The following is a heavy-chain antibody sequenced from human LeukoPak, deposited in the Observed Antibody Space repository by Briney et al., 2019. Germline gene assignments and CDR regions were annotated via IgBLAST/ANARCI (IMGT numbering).Heavy chain of an antibody. CDR1: GFTFDDYA. V-gene: IGHV3-9*03. CDR3: AKGEQDGYNYYFNY. J-gene: IGHJ4*02. Sequence: GGSLRLSCAASGFTFDDYAMHWVRQAPGKGLEWVSGISWNSGSIGYADSVKGRFTISRDNAKNSLYPQMNSLRAEDMALYYCAKGEQDGYNYYFNYWGQGTLVTVSS. CDR2: ISWNSGSI. D-gene: IGHD5-24*01.